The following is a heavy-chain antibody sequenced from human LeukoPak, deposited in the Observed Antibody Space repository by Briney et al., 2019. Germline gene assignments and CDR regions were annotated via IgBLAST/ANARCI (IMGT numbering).Heavy chain of an antibody. CDR2: INPIVGST. J-gene: IGHJ5*02. V-gene: IGHV1-46*01. CDR3: ARDSRNSCSYYWFDP. Sequence: ASVRVSCKASGYTFTSYYMHWVRQSPGQGLEWMGIINPIVGSTSYAQKFQGRVTINRDTSTSTVYMELRSLRSEDTAVYYCARDSRNSCSYYWFDPWGQGTLVTVSS. D-gene: IGHD2-2*01. CDR1: GYTFTSYY.